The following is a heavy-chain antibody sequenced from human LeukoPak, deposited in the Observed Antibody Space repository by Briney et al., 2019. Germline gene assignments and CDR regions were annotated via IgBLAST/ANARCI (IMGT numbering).Heavy chain of an antibody. CDR3: AKGSDSSGYSGMDV. CDR2: ISWNSGSI. Sequence: GRSLRLSCAASRFTFDDYAMHWVRQAPGKGLEWVSGISWNSGSIGYADSVKGRFTISRDNAKNSLYLQMNSLRAEDTALYYCAKGSDSSGYSGMDVWGQGTTVTVSS. CDR1: RFTFDDYA. D-gene: IGHD3-22*01. J-gene: IGHJ6*02. V-gene: IGHV3-9*01.